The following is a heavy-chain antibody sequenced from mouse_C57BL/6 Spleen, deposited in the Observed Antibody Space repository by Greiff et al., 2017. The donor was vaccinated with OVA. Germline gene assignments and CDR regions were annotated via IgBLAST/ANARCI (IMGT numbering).Heavy chain of an antibody. V-gene: IGHV1-64*01. CDR3: ARVYGSSYTWFAY. CDR2: IHPNSGST. D-gene: IGHD1-1*01. J-gene: IGHJ3*01. Sequence: VQLQQPGAELVKPGASVKLSCKASGYTFTSYWMHWVKQRPGQGLEWIGMIHPNSGSTNYNEKFKSKATLTVDKSSSTAYMQLSSLTSEDSAVYYCARVYGSSYTWFAYWVQGTLVTVSA. CDR1: GYTFTSYW.